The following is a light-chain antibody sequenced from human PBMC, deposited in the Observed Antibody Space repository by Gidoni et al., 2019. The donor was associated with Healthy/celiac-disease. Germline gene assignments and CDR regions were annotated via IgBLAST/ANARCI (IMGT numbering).Light chain of an antibody. CDR2: GAS. CDR3: QQYNNWPPIP. V-gene: IGKV3-15*01. J-gene: IGKJ5*01. CDR1: QSVSSN. Sequence: EIVMTQSPATLSVSPGERATLSCRASQSVSSNLAWYQQKPGQAPRLLIYGASTRATGIPARFSGSGSGTEFTLTISSLQSEDFAVYYCQQYNNWPPIPFGQXTRLEIK.